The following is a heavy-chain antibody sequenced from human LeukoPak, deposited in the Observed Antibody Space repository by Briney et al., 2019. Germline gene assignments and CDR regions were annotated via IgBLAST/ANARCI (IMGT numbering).Heavy chain of an antibody. Sequence: GGSLRLSCAASGFTFSTYWVHWVRQAPGKGLEWVSHISSSGGNICYADSVKGRFTISRDNAKNSLYLQMNGLRAEDTAVYYCARGLRYTILGGDYYWGQGTLVTVSS. D-gene: IGHD3-3*01. J-gene: IGHJ4*02. CDR2: ISSSGGNI. CDR3: ARGLRYTILGGDYY. V-gene: IGHV3-48*04. CDR1: GFTFSTYW.